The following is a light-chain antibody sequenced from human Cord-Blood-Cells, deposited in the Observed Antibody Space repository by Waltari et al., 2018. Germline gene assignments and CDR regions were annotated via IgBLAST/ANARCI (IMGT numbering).Light chain of an antibody. CDR2: EDS. CDR3: QSADSSGTSWV. J-gene: IGLJ3*02. V-gene: IGLV3-25*03. CDR1: ALPKQY. Sequence: SYELTQPPSVSVSPGQTARITCSGDALPKQYAYWYQQKPGQAPVRGIYEDSERPSGIPERFSGSSSGTTVTLTISGVQAEDEADYYCQSADSSGTSWVFGGGTKLTVL.